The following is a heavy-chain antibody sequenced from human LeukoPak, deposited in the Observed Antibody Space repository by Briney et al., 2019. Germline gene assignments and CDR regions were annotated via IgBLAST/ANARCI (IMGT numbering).Heavy chain of an antibody. J-gene: IGHJ5*02. CDR1: GYTFTGYY. D-gene: IGHD3-22*01. CDR3: ARLYDSSGYYLRQSFGSKWFDP. CDR2: INPNSGGT. V-gene: IGHV1-2*02. Sequence: ASVKVSCKASGYTFTGYYMHWVRQAPGQGLEWMGWINPNSGGTNYAQKFQGRVTMTRDTSISTAYMELSRLRSDDTAVYYCARLYDSSGYYLRQSFGSKWFDPWGQGTLVTVSS.